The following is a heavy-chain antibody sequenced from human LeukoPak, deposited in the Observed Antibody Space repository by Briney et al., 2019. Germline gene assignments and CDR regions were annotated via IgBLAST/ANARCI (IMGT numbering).Heavy chain of an antibody. CDR3: ARDNRKYSSGWN. CDR2: ISSSSSYI. J-gene: IGHJ4*02. D-gene: IGHD6-19*01. Sequence: GGSLRLSCAASGFTFSSYSMNWVCQAPGKGLEWVSSISSSSSYIYYADSVKGRFTISRDNAKNSLYLQMNSLRAEDTAVYYCARDNRKYSSGWNWGQGTLVTVSS. CDR1: GFTFSSYS. V-gene: IGHV3-21*01.